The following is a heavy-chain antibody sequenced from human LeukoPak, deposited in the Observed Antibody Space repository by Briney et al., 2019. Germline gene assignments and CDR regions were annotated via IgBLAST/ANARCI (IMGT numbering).Heavy chain of an antibody. CDR1: GYSISSGYY. CDR2: MYHSGDT. V-gene: IGHV4-38-2*01. CDR3: ARSKAHLSTSWYGTWFDP. J-gene: IGHJ5*02. Sequence: SETLSLTCSVSGYSISSGYYWGWIRQPPGKGLEWIGSMYHSGDTYYNPSLKSRVTISVDTSKNQLSLKLSSVTAADTAVYYCARSKAHLSTSWYGTWFDPWGQGTLVTVSS. D-gene: IGHD2-2*01.